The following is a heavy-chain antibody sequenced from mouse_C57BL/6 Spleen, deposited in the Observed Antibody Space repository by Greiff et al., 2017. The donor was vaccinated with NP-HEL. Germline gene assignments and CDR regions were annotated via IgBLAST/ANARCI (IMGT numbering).Heavy chain of an antibody. J-gene: IGHJ4*01. CDR1: GYTFTSYW. CDR2: IDPSDSYT. V-gene: IGHV1-69*01. D-gene: IGHD3-3*01. Sequence: QVQLKQSGAELVMPGASVKLSCKASGYTFTSYWMHWVKQRPGQGLEWIGEIDPSDSYTNYNQKFKGKSTLTVDKSSSTAYMQLSSLTSEDSAVYYCARKGTAPMDYWGQGTSVTVSS. CDR3: ARKGTAPMDY.